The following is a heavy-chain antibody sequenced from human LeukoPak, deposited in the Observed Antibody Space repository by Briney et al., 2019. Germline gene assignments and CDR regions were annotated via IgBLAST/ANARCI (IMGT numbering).Heavy chain of an antibody. V-gene: IGHV3-21*01. CDR1: GFTFSSYS. J-gene: IGHJ6*02. D-gene: IGHD6-13*01. CDR3: ARGGNYYYYGMDV. Sequence: PGGSLRLSCAASGFTFSSYSMNWVRQAPGKGLEWVSSISSSSSYIYYADSVKGRFTISRDNAKNSLYLQMNSLRAEDTVVYYCARGGNYYYYGMDVWGQGTTVTVSS. CDR2: ISSSSSYI.